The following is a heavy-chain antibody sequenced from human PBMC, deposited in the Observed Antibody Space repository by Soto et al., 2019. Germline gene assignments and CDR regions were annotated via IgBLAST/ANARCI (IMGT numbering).Heavy chain of an antibody. CDR3: AKDRSVDTRDWFDP. V-gene: IGHV3-23*01. Sequence: PGGSLRLSCAASGFTFGTYAMNWVRRAPGKGLEWVSGITGSGGSTYYADSVKGRFTISRDNSKNTLYLQMNSLRADDTAVYYCAKDRSVDTRDWFDPWGQGTLVTVSS. CDR2: ITGSGGST. D-gene: IGHD5-18*01. CDR1: GFTFGTYA. J-gene: IGHJ5*02.